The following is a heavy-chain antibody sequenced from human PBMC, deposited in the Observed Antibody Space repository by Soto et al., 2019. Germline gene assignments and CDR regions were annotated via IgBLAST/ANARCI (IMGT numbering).Heavy chain of an antibody. D-gene: IGHD1-1*01. CDR3: ARRGAPNQKRNWFDP. CDR2: ISAYNGNT. CDR1: GYTFTSYG. V-gene: IGHV1-18*01. J-gene: IGHJ5*02. Sequence: ASVKVSCKASGYTFTSYGISWVRQAPGQGLEWMGWISAYNGNTNYAQKLQGRVTMTTDTSTSTAYMELRSLRSDDTAVYYCARRGAPNQKRNWFDPWGQGTLVTVSS.